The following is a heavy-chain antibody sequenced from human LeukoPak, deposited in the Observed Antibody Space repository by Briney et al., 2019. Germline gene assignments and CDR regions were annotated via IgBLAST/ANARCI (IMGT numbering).Heavy chain of an antibody. D-gene: IGHD3-10*01. J-gene: IGHJ4*02. CDR1: GFTFSSYA. CDR3: AKDGRGSGSYYYFYY. CDR2: ISGSGGTT. Sequence: GGSLRLSCAASGFTFSSYATTWVRQAPGKGLEWVSSISGSGGTTYYVDSVKGRFTISRDNSKNTLYLQMNSLRAEDTAVYYCAKDGRGSGSYYYFYYWGQGTLVTVSP. V-gene: IGHV3-23*01.